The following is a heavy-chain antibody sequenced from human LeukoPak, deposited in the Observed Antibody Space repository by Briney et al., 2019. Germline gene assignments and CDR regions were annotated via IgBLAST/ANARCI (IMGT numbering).Heavy chain of an antibody. CDR3: ARGGEANYYDTSGYYLYYY. D-gene: IGHD3-22*01. CDR1: GGTFINYA. V-gene: IGHV1-69*05. Sequence: ASVKVSCKASGGTFINYAISWVRQAPGQGLEWMGRIILIFGTTNYAQKFQGRVTITTDESTSTAYMELSSLRSEDTAVYYCARGGEANYYDTSGYYLYYYWGQGTLVTVSS. CDR2: IILIFGTT. J-gene: IGHJ4*02.